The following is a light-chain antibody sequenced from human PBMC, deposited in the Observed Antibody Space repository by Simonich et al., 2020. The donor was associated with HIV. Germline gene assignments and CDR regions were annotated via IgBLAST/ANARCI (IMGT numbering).Light chain of an antibody. CDR3: CSYAGSYTEV. J-gene: IGLJ1*01. CDR2: DVS. CDR1: SSYVGDYNY. V-gene: IGLV2-11*01. Sequence: QSALTQPASVSGSPGQSITISCTGTSSYVGDYNYVSWYQQHPGKAPKLMIYDVSKRPSGVPDRFSGSKSGNTASLTISGLQAEDEADYYCCSYAGSYTEVFGTGTKVTVL.